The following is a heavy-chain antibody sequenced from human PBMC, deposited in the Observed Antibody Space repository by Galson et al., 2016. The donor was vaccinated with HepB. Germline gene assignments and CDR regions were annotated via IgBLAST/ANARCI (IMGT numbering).Heavy chain of an antibody. CDR1: GYTFSNYA. CDR3: AKNDWNYERPSRYYYMDV. J-gene: IGHJ6*03. CDR2: ISPYNGNT. Sequence: SVKVSCKASGYTFSNYAISWVRQAPGQGLEWMGWISPYNGNTNYAQKFQGRVTMTTDTSTSTAYMELRSLTPDDTAIYYCAKNDWNYERPSRYYYMDVWGTGTTVTVSS. V-gene: IGHV1-18*04. D-gene: IGHD1-7*01.